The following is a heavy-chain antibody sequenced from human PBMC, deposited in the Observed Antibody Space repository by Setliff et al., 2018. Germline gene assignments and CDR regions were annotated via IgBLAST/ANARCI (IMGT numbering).Heavy chain of an antibody. CDR2: INPNSGGT. V-gene: IGHV1-2*06. Sequence: ASVKVSCKASGYTFTGYYMHWVRQAPGQGLEWMGRINPNSGGTNYAQKFQGRVTMTRDTSISTAYMELSRLRSDDTAAYYCARGPSWQGGAYYFDFWGQGTLVTVSS. CDR3: ARGPSWQGGAYYFDF. D-gene: IGHD1-26*01. CDR1: GYTFTGYY. J-gene: IGHJ4*02.